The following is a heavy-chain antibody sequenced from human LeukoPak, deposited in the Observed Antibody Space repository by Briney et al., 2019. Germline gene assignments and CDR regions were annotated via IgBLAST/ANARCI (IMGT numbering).Heavy chain of an antibody. V-gene: IGHV1-2*02. D-gene: IGHD5-18*01. J-gene: IGHJ4*02. CDR3: ARGGRTAMAKLDY. Sequence: ASVKVSCKASGYTFTDYYMHWVRQAPGQGLEWMGWINPNSGGTNYAQKFQGRVTMTRDTSISTVYMEMSRLRSDDTAVYYCARGGRTAMAKLDYWGQGTLVTVSS. CDR2: INPNSGGT. CDR1: GYTFTDYY.